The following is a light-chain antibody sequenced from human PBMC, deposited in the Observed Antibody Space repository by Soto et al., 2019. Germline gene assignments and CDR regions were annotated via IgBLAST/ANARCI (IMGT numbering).Light chain of an antibody. J-gene: IGLJ1*01. V-gene: IGLV2-14*01. CDR2: EVS. Sequence: QSALTQPASVSGSPGQSITISCTGTSSDVGGYNYVSWYQQHPGKAPKLMIYEVSSRPSGVSNRFSGSKSGNTASLTISGLQAEDEADYYCSSYTSSSPLVFGTGTKLPVL. CDR3: SSYTSSSPLV. CDR1: SSDVGGYNY.